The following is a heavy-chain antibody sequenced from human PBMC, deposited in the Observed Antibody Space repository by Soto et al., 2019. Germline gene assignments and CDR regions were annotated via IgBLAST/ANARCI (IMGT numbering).Heavy chain of an antibody. CDR1: GGSVSSGSYY. V-gene: IGHV4-61*01. CDR2: IYYSGST. Sequence: SETLSLTCTVSGGSVSSGSYYWSWIRQPPGKGLEWIGYIYYSGSTNYNPSLKSRVTISVDTSKNQFSLKLSSVTAADTAVYYCARGDSSGYYPFDYWGQGTLVTVSS. D-gene: IGHD3-22*01. J-gene: IGHJ4*02. CDR3: ARGDSSGYYPFDY.